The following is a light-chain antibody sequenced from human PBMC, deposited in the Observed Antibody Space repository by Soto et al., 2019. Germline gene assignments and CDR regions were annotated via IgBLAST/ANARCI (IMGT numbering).Light chain of an antibody. J-gene: IGLJ2*01. CDR3: SSYTSSSTPVV. CDR1: SSDVGGYNY. Sequence: QSALTQPASVSGSPGQSITISCTGTSSDVGGYNYVSWYQQHPGKAPKLMIYEVSNRPSGVSNRFPGSKSGNTASLTISGLQAEDEAYYYCSSYTSSSTPVVFGGGTKLTVL. CDR2: EVS. V-gene: IGLV2-14*01.